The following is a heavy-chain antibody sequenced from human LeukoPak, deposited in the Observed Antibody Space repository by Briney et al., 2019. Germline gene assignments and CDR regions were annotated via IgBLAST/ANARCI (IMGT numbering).Heavy chain of an antibody. Sequence: PGGSLRLSCAASGFTFSSYAMSWVRQAPGKGLEWIGEINHSGSTNYNPSLKSRVTISVDTSKNQFSLKLSSVTAADTAVYYCARGVANYCTGGVCLNWFDPWGQGTLVTVSS. V-gene: IGHV4-34*01. D-gene: IGHD2-8*02. CDR1: GFTFSSYA. CDR2: INHSGST. J-gene: IGHJ5*02. CDR3: ARGVANYCTGGVCLNWFDP.